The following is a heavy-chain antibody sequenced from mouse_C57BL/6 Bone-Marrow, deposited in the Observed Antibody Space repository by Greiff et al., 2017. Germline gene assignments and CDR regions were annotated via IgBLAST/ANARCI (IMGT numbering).Heavy chain of an antibody. V-gene: IGHV1S81*02. D-gene: IGHD2-2*01. CDR2: IDPSNGGT. J-gene: IGHJ3*01. Sequence: QVQLQQPGAELVKPGASVKLSCRASGYTFTSYYMYWVKQRPGQGPEWIGEIDPSNGGTNFNVKFKRKATLTVDTSSRTAHMQLRSLTFEDSAVYYCSRGGYGGFAYWGRGNLVTVS. CDR1: GYTFTSYY. CDR3: SRGGYGGFAY.